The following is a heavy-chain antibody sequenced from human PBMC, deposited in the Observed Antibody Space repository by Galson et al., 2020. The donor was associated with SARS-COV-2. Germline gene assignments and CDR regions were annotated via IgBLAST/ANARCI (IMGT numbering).Heavy chain of an antibody. CDR2: ISGPSDTT. CDR3: AKGSSYGWYYFDY. V-gene: IGHV3-23*01. CDR1: GFTFSTYA. D-gene: IGHD5-18*01. Sequence: TGGSLRLSCAASGFTFSTYAISWVRQAPGKGLEWVSTISGPSDTTHYADSVKGRFTISRDNSKNTLYLQMNSLRAEDTAIYYCAKGSSYGWYYFDYWGQGTPVTVSS. J-gene: IGHJ4*02.